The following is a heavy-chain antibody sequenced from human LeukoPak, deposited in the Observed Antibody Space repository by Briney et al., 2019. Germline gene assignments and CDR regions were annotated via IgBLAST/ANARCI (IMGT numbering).Heavy chain of an antibody. CDR1: GFTFSSYA. Sequence: GGSLRLSCAASGFTFSSYAMSWVRQAPGKGLEWVSAISGSGGSTYYADSVKGRFTISRDNSKNTLYLQMNSLRAEDTAVYCCAKDLEQWLSKNYYYYMDVWGKGTTVTVSS. V-gene: IGHV3-23*01. CDR2: ISGSGGST. D-gene: IGHD6-19*01. J-gene: IGHJ6*03. CDR3: AKDLEQWLSKNYYYYMDV.